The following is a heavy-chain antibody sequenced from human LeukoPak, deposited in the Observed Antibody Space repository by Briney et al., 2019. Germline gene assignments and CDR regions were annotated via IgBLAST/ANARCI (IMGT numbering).Heavy chain of an antibody. CDR3: ARGNGDYVPLDAFDI. D-gene: IGHD4-17*01. CDR2: ISSSSSYI. CDR1: GFTFSSYG. J-gene: IGHJ3*02. Sequence: GGSLRLSCAASGFTFSSYGMPWVRQAPGKGLEWVSSISSSSSYIYYADSVKGRFTISRDNAKNSLYLQMNSLRAEDTAVYYCARGNGDYVPLDAFDIWGQGTMVTVSS. V-gene: IGHV3-21*01.